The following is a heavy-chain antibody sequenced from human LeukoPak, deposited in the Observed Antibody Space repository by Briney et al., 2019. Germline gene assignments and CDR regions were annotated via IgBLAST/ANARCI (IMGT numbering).Heavy chain of an antibody. J-gene: IGHJ4*02. D-gene: IGHD3-3*01. CDR3: GRDLMSGY. CDR1: GFTFSSYW. V-gene: IGHV3-74*01. Sequence: QPGGSLRLSCAASGFTFSSYWMHWVRQAPGKGLVWVSRNGTTTNYADSVKGRFTISRDNAKNTLYLQMNSLRAEDTAVYYCGRDLMSGYWGRGTLVTVSS. CDR2: NGTTT.